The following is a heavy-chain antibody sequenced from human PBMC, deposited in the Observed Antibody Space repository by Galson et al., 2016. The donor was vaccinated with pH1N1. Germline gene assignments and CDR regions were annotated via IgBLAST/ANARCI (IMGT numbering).Heavy chain of an antibody. V-gene: IGHV3-9*01. CDR1: GFTFDDYA. Sequence: SLRLSCAASGFTFDDYAMHWVRHAPGRGLEWVSRISWNSGSIGYADSVKGRFTISRDNAKNSLYLQMNSLRAEDTALYYCAKDRDYYVSGPLDYWGQGTLVTVSS. J-gene: IGHJ4*02. CDR2: ISWNSGSI. CDR3: AKDRDYYVSGPLDY. D-gene: IGHD3-10*01.